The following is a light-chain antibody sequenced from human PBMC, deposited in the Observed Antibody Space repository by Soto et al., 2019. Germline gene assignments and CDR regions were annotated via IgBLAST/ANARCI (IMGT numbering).Light chain of an antibody. J-gene: IGKJ1*01. Sequence: EIVLTQSPGTLSLSPGERATLSCRSSQSVSSSYLAWYQQKPGQAPRLLIYGASTRATGIPARFSGSGSGTEFTLTISSLQSEDFAVYYCQQYNNGPPWTFGQGTKVDIK. CDR1: QSVSSSY. V-gene: IGKV3-15*01. CDR3: QQYNNGPPWT. CDR2: GAS.